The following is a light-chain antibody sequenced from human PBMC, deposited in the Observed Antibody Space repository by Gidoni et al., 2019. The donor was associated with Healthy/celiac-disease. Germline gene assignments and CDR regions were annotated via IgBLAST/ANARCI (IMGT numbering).Light chain of an antibody. Sequence: QSVLTQPPSVSAAPGQKVTISCSGSSSNIGTNYVSWYQQLPGPAPKLLIYENNKRPLGIPDRFSGPKSGTSATLGITGLQTGDEADYYCGTWDSSLSAVVFGGGTKLTVL. CDR2: ENN. CDR1: SSNIGTNY. CDR3: GTWDSSLSAVV. V-gene: IGLV1-51*01. J-gene: IGLJ2*01.